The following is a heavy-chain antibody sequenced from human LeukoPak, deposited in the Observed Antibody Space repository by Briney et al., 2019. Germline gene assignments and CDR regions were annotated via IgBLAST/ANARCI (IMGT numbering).Heavy chain of an antibody. CDR1: GFTFSRYS. J-gene: IGHJ4*02. D-gene: IGHD3-10*01. V-gene: IGHV3-48*04. CDR3: ARSPYGSGSLIDY. CDR2: ISSSSSTI. Sequence: GGSLRLSCAASGFTFSRYSMNWVRQAPGKGLEWVSYISSSSSTIYYADSVKGRFTISRDNAKNSLYLQMNSLRAEDTAVYYCARSPYGSGSLIDYWGQGTLVTVSS.